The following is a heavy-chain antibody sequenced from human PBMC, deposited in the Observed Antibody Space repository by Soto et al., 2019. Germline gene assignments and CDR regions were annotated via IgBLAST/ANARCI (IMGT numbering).Heavy chain of an antibody. V-gene: IGHV3-33*01. Sequence: QVQLVESGGGVVQPGRSLRLSCAASGFTFRKHAFHWVRQAPGKGLEWVAVIWYDGSNRNYPDSVNGRFSISRDDSKNTLYLQMNSLRAEDTAVYYCARDGVDYSGYDIDYWGQGTLVTVSS. J-gene: IGHJ4*02. D-gene: IGHD5-12*01. CDR1: GFTFRKHA. CDR2: IWYDGSNR. CDR3: ARDGVDYSGYDIDY.